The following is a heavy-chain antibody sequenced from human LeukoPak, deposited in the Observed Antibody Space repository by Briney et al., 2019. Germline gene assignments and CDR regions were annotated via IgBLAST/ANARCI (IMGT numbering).Heavy chain of an antibody. D-gene: IGHD3-10*01. V-gene: IGHV3-23*01. CDR2: ITGSGGST. Sequence: GGSLRLSCAASGFTFRSYAMSWVRQAPGKGLGWVSAITGSGGSTYSADSVKGRFTISRDNSKNTLYLQMDSLRAEDTAVYYCAPDLITMVRGVIQYWGQGTLVTVSS. CDR1: GFTFRSYA. J-gene: IGHJ4*02. CDR3: APDLITMVRGVIQY.